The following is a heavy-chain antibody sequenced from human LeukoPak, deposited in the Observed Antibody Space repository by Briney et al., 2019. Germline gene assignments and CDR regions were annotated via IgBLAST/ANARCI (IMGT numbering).Heavy chain of an antibody. CDR3: ARDSLQTRYNWNDEGRKNWFDP. CDR1: GFTFSSYY. D-gene: IGHD1-1*01. CDR2: INPREGST. V-gene: IGHV1-46*04. Sequence: ASVKVSCKASGFTFSSYYIQWMRQAPGQGLEWMAIINPREGSTKSTEKLQGRVTMTADTSTGTVYMELSSLRSDDTAVYYCARDSLQTRYNWNDEGRKNWFDPWGQGTLVTVSS. J-gene: IGHJ5*02.